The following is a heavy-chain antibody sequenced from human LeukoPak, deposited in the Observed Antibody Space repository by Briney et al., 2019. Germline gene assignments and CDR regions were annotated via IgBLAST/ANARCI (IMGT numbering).Heavy chain of an antibody. V-gene: IGHV3-64*01. J-gene: IGHJ6*03. CDR1: GFTFSSYA. CDR3: ARDGPYYDFWSGYYTGYYYYYMDV. CDR2: ISSNGGST. Sequence: GGSLRLSCAASGFTFSSYAMHWVRQAPGKGLEYVPAISSNGGSTYYANSVKGRFTISRDNSKNTLYLQMGSLRAEDMAVYYCARDGPYYDFWSGYYTGYYYYYMDVWGKGTTVTVSS. D-gene: IGHD3-3*01.